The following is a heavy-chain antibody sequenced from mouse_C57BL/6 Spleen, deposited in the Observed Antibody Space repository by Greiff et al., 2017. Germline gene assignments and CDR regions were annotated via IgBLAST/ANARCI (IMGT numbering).Heavy chain of an antibody. V-gene: IGHV1-52*01. D-gene: IGHD2-3*01. J-gene: IGHJ2*01. CDR1: GYTFTSYW. CDR2: IDPSDSET. Sequence: QVQLQQPGAELVRPGSSVKLSCKASGYTFTSYWMHWVKQRPIQGLEWIGNIDPSDSETHYNQKFKDKATLTVDKSSSTAYMQLSSLTSEDSAVYYCARGIYDGYSLGVYYFDYWGQGTTLTVSS. CDR3: ARGIYDGYSLGVYYFDY.